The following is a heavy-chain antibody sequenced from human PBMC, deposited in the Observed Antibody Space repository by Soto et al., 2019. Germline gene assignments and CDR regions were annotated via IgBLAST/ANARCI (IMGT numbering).Heavy chain of an antibody. CDR2: ISGSGGST. CDR3: AKGGGYYGSAPDY. D-gene: IGHD3-10*01. J-gene: IGHJ4*02. CDR1: GFTVSSYA. Sequence: GGSLRLSCAAYGFTVSSYAMSWVRQAPGKGREWVSAISGSGGSTYYADYGKGRFTISRDNSKNTLYLQRNSLRAEDMAVYYCAKGGGYYGSAPDYWGQGTLVTVSS. V-gene: IGHV3-23*01.